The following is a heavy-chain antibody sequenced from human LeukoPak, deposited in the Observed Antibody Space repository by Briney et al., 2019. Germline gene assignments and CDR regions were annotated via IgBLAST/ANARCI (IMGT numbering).Heavy chain of an antibody. CDR3: AVGYCTNGACYLGPIAY. CDR2: IYYSGNT. D-gene: IGHD2-8*01. V-gene: IGHV4-39*07. Sequence: PSETLSLTCTVYGGSISGSDYYWGWIRQPPGKGLEWIGSIYYSGNTYYNPSLKSRVTISVDTSKNQFSLKLSSVTAADTAVYYCAVGYCTNGACYLGPIAYWGQGTLVTVSS. J-gene: IGHJ4*02. CDR1: GGSISGSDYY.